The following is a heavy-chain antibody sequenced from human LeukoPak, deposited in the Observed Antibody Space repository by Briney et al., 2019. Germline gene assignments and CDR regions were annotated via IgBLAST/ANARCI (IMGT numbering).Heavy chain of an antibody. J-gene: IGHJ3*02. D-gene: IGHD3-3*01. V-gene: IGHV4-61*05. CDR2: IYYSGST. CDR3: ARGTRYYDFWSGLGFDI. Sequence: SETLSLTCTVSGGSIRSSYYYWGWIRQPPGKGLEWIGYIYYSGSTNYNPSLKSRVTISVDTSKNQFSLKLSSVTAADTAVYYCARGTRYYDFWSGLGFDIWGQGTMVTVSS. CDR1: GGSIRSSYYY.